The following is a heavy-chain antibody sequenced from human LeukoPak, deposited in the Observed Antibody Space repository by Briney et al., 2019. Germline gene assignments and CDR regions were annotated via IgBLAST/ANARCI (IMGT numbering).Heavy chain of an antibody. J-gene: IGHJ3*02. D-gene: IGHD1-7*01. CDR3: ARADNWNYHAFDI. Sequence: GRSPRLSCAASGFTFSSYAMHWVRRAPGKGLEWVAVISYDGSNKYYADSVKGRFTISRDNSKNTLYLQMNSLRAEDTAVDYCARADNWNYHAFDIWGQGTMVTVSS. V-gene: IGHV3-30-3*01. CDR1: GFTFSSYA. CDR2: ISYDGSNK.